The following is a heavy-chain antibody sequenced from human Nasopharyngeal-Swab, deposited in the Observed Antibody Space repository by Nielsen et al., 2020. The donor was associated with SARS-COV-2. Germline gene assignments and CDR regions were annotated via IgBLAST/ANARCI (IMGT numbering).Heavy chain of an antibody. D-gene: IGHD6-13*01. V-gene: IGHV3-7*01. CDR3: ARDGIAAAGAYYYYGMDV. CDR2: IKQDGSEK. J-gene: IGHJ6*02. CDR1: GFTFSNAW. Sequence: GESLKISCAASGFTFSNAWMSWVRQAPGKGLEWVANIKQDGSEKYYVDSVKGRFTISRDNAKNSLYLQMNSLRAEDTAVYYCARDGIAAAGAYYYYGMDVWGQGTTVTVSS.